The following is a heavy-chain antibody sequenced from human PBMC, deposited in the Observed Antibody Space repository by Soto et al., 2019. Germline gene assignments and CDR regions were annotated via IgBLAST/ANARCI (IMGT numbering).Heavy chain of an antibody. CDR2: IYYSGST. D-gene: IGHD1-1*01. J-gene: IGHJ4*02. CDR1: GGSISSGGYY. V-gene: IGHV4-31*03. Sequence: NPSETLSLTCTVSGGSISSGGYYWSWIRQHPGKGLEWIGYIYYSGSTYYNPSLKSRVTISVDTSKNQFSLKLSSVTAADTAVYYCARDTGGAFDYWGQGTLVTVSS. CDR3: ARDTGGAFDY.